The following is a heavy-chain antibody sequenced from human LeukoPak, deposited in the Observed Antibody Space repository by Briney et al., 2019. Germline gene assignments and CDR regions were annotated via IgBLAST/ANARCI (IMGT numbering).Heavy chain of an antibody. Sequence: SVTVSCTASGGTFSSYAIGWVRQALGQGLEWMGGIIPIFGTTNYAQKFQGRVTITADESTSTAYMELSSLRSEDTAVYYCARRVTVTSIIEPYYYSGLDVWGQGTTVTVSS. CDR3: ARRVTVTSIIEPYYYSGLDV. J-gene: IGHJ6*02. CDR1: GGTFSSYA. CDR2: IIPIFGTT. D-gene: IGHD4-17*01. V-gene: IGHV1-69*13.